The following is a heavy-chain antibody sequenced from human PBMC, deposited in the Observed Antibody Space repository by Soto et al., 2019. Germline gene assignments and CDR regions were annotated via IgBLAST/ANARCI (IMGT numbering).Heavy chain of an antibody. Sequence: GGSLRLSCAASGFTFSTYWMDWVRQTPGKGLEWVANIDQDGSEKNYVDSVKGRFTIYRDNAKNSLYLQMSSLTAEDSALYYCSRSLNSWGQGTLVTVSS. CDR1: GFTFSTYW. V-gene: IGHV3-7*01. CDR3: SRSLNS. J-gene: IGHJ4*02. CDR2: IDQDGSEK.